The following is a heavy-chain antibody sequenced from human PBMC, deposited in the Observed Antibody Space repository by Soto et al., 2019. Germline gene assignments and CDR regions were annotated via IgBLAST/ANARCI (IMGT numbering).Heavy chain of an antibody. Sequence: AAVKVSCKASGYTFTVYYMHWVRQAPGQGLEWMGWINPKSGGTMYPQKFQGRVTMTWDTSISTAYMALTRLRSDDTAVYYCARGLAKGGGSAGFDYWGQGTLVTVSS. CDR1: GYTFTVYY. CDR2: INPKSGGT. D-gene: IGHD1-26*01. V-gene: IGHV1-2*02. J-gene: IGHJ4*02. CDR3: ARGLAKGGGSAGFDY.